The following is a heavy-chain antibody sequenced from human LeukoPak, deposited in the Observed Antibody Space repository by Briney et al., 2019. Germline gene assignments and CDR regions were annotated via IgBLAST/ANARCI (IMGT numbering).Heavy chain of an antibody. CDR3: ARVLSVAMVKGPFTFDV. Sequence: ASVKVSCKASGYTYTNYGISGVRQAPGQGLEWMGWISAYNGNTEDAQKFQGRVTLTTDTSTSTAYLELRSLRSDDTAMYYCARVLSVAMVKGPFTFDVWGQGTMVTVSS. J-gene: IGHJ3*01. CDR1: GYTYTNYG. V-gene: IGHV1-18*01. CDR2: ISAYNGNT. D-gene: IGHD5-18*01.